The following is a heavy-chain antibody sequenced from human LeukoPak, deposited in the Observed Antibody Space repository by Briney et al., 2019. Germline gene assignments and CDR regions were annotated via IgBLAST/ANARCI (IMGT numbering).Heavy chain of an antibody. V-gene: IGHV4-30-4*08. J-gene: IGHJ6*03. D-gene: IGHD3-3*01. Sequence: PSQTLSLTCTVSGGSISSGDYYWSWIRQPPGKGLEWIGYIYYSGSTYYNPSLKSRVTISVDTSKNQFSLKLSSVTAADTAVYYCSWVTVSPTYYYKDVWGKGTTVTVSS. CDR1: GGSISSGDYY. CDR2: IYYSGST. CDR3: SWVTVSPTYYYKDV.